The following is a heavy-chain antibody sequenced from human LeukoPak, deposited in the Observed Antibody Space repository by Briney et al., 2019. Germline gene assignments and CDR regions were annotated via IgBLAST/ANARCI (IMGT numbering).Heavy chain of an antibody. V-gene: IGHV3-7*01. Sequence: GGSLRLSCAASGFTFNTYSMTWVRQSRGKGLEWVANIKEDGSETYYVESVKGRVIISRDNSKSSVFLQMNRLGVEDTAVYYCARAPKTFRGLIGNFDLWGHGTLVTVSS. CDR3: ARAPKTFRGLIGNFDL. CDR1: GFTFNTYS. D-gene: IGHD3-16*02. CDR2: IKEDGSET. J-gene: IGHJ4*01.